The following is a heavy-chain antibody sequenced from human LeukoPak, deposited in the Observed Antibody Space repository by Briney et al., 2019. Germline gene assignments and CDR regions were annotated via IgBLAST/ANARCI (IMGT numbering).Heavy chain of an antibody. D-gene: IGHD6-13*01. CDR1: GGSLSSYY. V-gene: IGHV4-59*01. Sequence: SETLSLTCSVSGGSLSSYYWSWLRQPPGKGLEWIGYIYYSGSTNYNPSLKSRVTISVDTSKNQFSLKLSSVTAADTAVYYCARTTEAHSWRTRYYDYYMDVWGKGTTVTVSS. CDR2: IYYSGST. CDR3: ARTTEAHSWRTRYYDYYMDV. J-gene: IGHJ6*03.